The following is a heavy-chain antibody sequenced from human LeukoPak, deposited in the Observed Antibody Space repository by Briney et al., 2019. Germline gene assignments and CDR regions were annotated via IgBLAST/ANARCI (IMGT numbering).Heavy chain of an antibody. CDR3: AKWGVRRIAAAGTQDYYYGMDV. D-gene: IGHD6-13*01. Sequence: SVKVSCKASGGTFSSYAISWVRQAPGQGLEWMGGIIPIFGTANYAQKFQGRVTITADESTSPAYMELSSLRSEDTAVCYCAKWGVRRIAAAGTQDYYYGMDVWGQGTTVTVSS. J-gene: IGHJ6*02. CDR1: GGTFSSYA. V-gene: IGHV1-69*13. CDR2: IIPIFGTA.